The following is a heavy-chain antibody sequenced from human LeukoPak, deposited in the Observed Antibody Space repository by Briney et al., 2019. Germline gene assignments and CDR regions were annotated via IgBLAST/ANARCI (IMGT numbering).Heavy chain of an antibody. CDR3: AGQKLPYYNYGMDV. V-gene: IGHV3-30-3*01. CDR1: GFTFSSYA. Sequence: PGGSLRLSCAASGFTFSSYAMHWVRQAPGKGLEWVAVISYDGSNKYYADSVKGRFTISRDNSKNTLYLQMNSLRAEDTAVYYCAGQKLPYYNYGMDVWGQGTTVTVSS. CDR2: ISYDGSNK. J-gene: IGHJ6*02.